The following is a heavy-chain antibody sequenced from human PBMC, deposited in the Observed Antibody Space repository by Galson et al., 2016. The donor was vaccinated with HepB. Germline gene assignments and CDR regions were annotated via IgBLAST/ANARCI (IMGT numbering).Heavy chain of an antibody. D-gene: IGHD3-10*01. CDR1: GDSFRKYA. CDR2: IIPMSGTA. V-gene: IGHV1-69*13. J-gene: IGHJ6*02. Sequence: SVKVSCKAPGDSFRKYAISWVRQAPGQGLEWMGGIIPMSGTANYAQKFRGRVTITAAESTNTAYMELSSLRSEDTAVYYCARDSRYGSGSYYGEDYYYGMDVWGQGTTVAVSS. CDR3: ARDSRYGSGSYYGEDYYYGMDV.